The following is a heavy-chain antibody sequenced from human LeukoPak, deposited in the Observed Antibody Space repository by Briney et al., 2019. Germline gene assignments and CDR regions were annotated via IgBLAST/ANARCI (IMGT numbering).Heavy chain of an antibody. V-gene: IGHV4-59*01. CDR1: GGSISGSY. CDR2: MSNNGAT. J-gene: IGHJ5*02. D-gene: IGHD2-15*01. CDR3: ARYEGYCSGGSCFNWFDP. Sequence: SETLSLTCTVSGGSISGSYWSWIRQPPGKGLEWIGYMSNNGATTYNPSLKSRVTISIDMSNNHFSLTLKSVTAADKAVYYCARYEGYCSGGSCFNWFDPWGQGTLVTVSS.